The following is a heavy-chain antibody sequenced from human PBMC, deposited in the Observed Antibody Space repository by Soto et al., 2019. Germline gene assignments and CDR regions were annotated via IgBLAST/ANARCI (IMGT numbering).Heavy chain of an antibody. CDR1: GGSVSSGSYY. CDR2: IYYSGST. D-gene: IGHD2-15*01. J-gene: IGHJ4*02. Sequence: QVQLQESGPGLVKPSETLSLTCTVSGGSVSSGSYYWSWIRQPPGKGLEWIGYIYYSGSTNYNPSLKSRVPISVDTSKNQFSLKLSSVTAADTAVYYCARGGVVSNYVGYWGQGTLVTVSS. V-gene: IGHV4-61*01. CDR3: ARGGVVSNYVGY.